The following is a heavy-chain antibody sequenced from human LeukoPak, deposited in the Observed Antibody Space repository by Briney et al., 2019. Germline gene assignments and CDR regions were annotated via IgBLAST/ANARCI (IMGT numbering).Heavy chain of an antibody. V-gene: IGHV1-2*02. J-gene: IGHJ4*02. CDR3: ARTELGVVIIGFPFDY. Sequence: ASVKVSCKASGGTFSSYAISWVRRAPGQGLEWMGWINPNSGGTNYAQKFQGRVTMTRDTSISTAYMELSRLRSDDTAVYYCARTELGVVIIGFPFDYWGQGTLVTVSS. CDR2: INPNSGGT. D-gene: IGHD3-3*01. CDR1: GGTFSSYA.